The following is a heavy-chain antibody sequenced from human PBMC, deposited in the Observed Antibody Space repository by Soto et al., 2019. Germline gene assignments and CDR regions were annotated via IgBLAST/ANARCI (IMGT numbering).Heavy chain of an antibody. J-gene: IGHJ4*02. CDR1: GFTFSTYG. Sequence: GGSLRLSCAPSGFTFSTYGMHWVRQAPGKGLEWVAVIWYDGSNQYYADSVKGRFTISRDNSKNMLYLQMNSLRAEDTAVYYCARDLGVFNYGSAYFDYWGQGTPVTVSS. CDR3: ARDLGVFNYGSAYFDY. CDR2: IWYDGSNQ. V-gene: IGHV3-33*01. D-gene: IGHD3-10*01.